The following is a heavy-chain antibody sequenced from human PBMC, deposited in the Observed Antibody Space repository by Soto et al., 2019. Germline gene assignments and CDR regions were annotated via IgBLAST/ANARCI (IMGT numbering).Heavy chain of an antibody. D-gene: IGHD3-22*01. CDR3: ARQIYDSDTGPNFKYYFDS. CDR1: GYSFAGYW. J-gene: IGHJ4*02. Sequence: GESLEISCKGSGYSFAGYWITWVRQKPGKGLEWMGRIDPSDSQTYYSPSFRGHVTISATKSITTVFLQWSSLRASDTAMYYCARQIYDSDTGPNFKYYFDSWGQGTTVTVSS. CDR2: IDPSDSQT. V-gene: IGHV5-10-1*01.